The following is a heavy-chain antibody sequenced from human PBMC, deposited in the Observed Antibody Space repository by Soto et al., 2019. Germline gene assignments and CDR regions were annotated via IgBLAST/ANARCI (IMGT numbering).Heavy chain of an antibody. D-gene: IGHD2-2*01. CDR2: IIPIFGTA. CDR3: AKDGAVEVPAAWFSSSSGRPLNWFDP. J-gene: IGHJ5*02. Sequence: GASVKVSCKASGGTFSSYAISWVRQAPGQGLEWMGGIIPIFGTANYAQKFQGRVTITADESTSTAYMELSSLRSEDTAVYYCAKDGAVEVPAAWFSSSSGRPLNWFDPWGQGTLVTVSS. V-gene: IGHV1-69*13. CDR1: GGTFSSYA.